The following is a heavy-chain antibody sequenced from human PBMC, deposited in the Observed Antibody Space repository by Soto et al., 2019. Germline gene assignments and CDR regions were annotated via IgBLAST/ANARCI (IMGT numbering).Heavy chain of an antibody. CDR1: GGSISSSSHY. Sequence: PSETLSLTCTVSGGSISSSSHYWGWIRQPPGKGLEWIGSIYYSGSTSYNQSLKSRVTISTDTSTNQFSLKLISLTASDTAVYYCSLYSGGCPPKAAFDAWGHGTLVTVSS. CDR2: IYYSGST. CDR3: SLYSGGCPPKAAFDA. D-gene: IGHD6-19*01. J-gene: IGHJ5*01. V-gene: IGHV4-39*01.